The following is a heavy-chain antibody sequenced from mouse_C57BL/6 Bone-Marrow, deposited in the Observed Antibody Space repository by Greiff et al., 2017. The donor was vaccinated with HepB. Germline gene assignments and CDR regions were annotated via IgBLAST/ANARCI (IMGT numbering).Heavy chain of an antibody. D-gene: IGHD2-4*01. CDR1: GYTFTSYT. CDR3: AFYDYDYFDY. Sequence: VQLQQSGAELARPGASVKMSCKASGYTFTSYTMHWVKQRPGQGLEWIGYINPSSGYTKYNQKFKDKATLTADKPSSTAYMQLSSLTSEDSAVYYCAFYDYDYFDYWGQGTTLTVSS. CDR2: INPSSGYT. V-gene: IGHV1-4*01. J-gene: IGHJ2*01.